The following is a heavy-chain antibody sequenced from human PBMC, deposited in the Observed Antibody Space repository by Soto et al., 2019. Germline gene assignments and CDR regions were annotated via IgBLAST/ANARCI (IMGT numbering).Heavy chain of an antibody. CDR1: GGSISSYY. CDR3: ARDRRVGGDSSGYYIWYFDL. Sequence: SETLSLTCTVSGGSISSYYWSWIRQPAGKGLEWIGRIYTSGSTNYNPSLKSRVTMSVDTSKNQFSLKLSSVTAADTAVYYCARDRRVGGDSSGYYIWYFDLWGRGTLVTAPQ. CDR2: IYTSGST. J-gene: IGHJ2*01. D-gene: IGHD3-22*01. V-gene: IGHV4-4*07.